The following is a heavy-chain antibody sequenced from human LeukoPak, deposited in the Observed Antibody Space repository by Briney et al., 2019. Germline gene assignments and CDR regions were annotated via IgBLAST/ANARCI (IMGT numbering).Heavy chain of an antibody. CDR3: ARRKVYYFDY. CDR2: IYYSGST. Sequence: PSETLSLTCTVSGGSISSSSYYWGWIRQPPGKGLEWIGSIYYSGSTYYNPSLKSRVTISVDTSKNQLSLKLSSVTAADTAVYYCARRKVYYFDYWGQGTLVTVSS. CDR1: GGSISSSSYY. J-gene: IGHJ4*02. V-gene: IGHV4-39*01.